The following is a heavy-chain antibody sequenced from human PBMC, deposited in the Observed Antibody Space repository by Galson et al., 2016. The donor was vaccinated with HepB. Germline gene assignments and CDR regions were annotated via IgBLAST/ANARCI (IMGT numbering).Heavy chain of an antibody. V-gene: IGHV4-34*01. Sequence: ETLSLTCAVYGVSFSGYYWSWIRQPPGKGLEWIGEINHSGSTNYNPSLRSRVTISGDTSKNQFSLKLNSVTAADTAVYYCARGGENSWYEEDAFDIWGQGTMGTVSS. D-gene: IGHD6-13*01. CDR1: GVSFSGYY. CDR2: INHSGST. CDR3: ARGGENSWYEEDAFDI. J-gene: IGHJ3*02.